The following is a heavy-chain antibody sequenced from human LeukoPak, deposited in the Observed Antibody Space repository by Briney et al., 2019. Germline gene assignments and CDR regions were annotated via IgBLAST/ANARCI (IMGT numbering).Heavy chain of an antibody. Sequence: GGSLRLSCAASGFTFDDYAMHWVRQAPGKGLEWVSGISWNSGSIGYADSVKGRFTISRDNAKNSLYLQMNSLRAEDTAVYYCAKPSTVYYQLDAFDIWGQGTMVTVSS. CDR2: ISWNSGSI. CDR1: GFTFDDYA. J-gene: IGHJ3*02. D-gene: IGHD1-26*01. CDR3: AKPSTVYYQLDAFDI. V-gene: IGHV3-9*01.